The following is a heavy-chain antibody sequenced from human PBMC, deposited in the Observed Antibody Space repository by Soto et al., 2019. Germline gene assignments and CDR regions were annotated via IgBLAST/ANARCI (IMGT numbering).Heavy chain of an antibody. V-gene: IGHV1-18*01. CDR3: ATGDSGSYSGVSDY. CDR1: GYTFTSYG. Sequence: QVQLVQSGAEVRKPGASVKVSCKASGYTFTSYGINWVRQAPGQGLEWMGWISAYNGNTKYAQKLQGRVTMTTDTSTSTAYMELRSLRSDDTAVYYCATGDSGSYSGVSDYWGQGTLVTVSS. CDR2: ISAYNGNT. J-gene: IGHJ4*02. D-gene: IGHD1-26*01.